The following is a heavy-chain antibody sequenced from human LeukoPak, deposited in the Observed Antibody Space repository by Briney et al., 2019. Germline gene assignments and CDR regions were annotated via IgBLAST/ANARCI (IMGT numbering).Heavy chain of an antibody. V-gene: IGHV2-5*01. D-gene: IGHD3-22*01. J-gene: IGHJ4*02. CDR1: GFSLSTSGVG. Sequence: SGPTLVNPTQTLTLTCTFSGFSLSTSGVGVGWIRQPPGKALEWLALIYWNDDKRYSPSLKSRLTITKDTSKNQVVLTMTNMDPVDTATYYCAHSTDGSLYYYDSSGYYPTYYFDYWGQGTLVTVSS. CDR2: IYWNDDK. CDR3: AHSTDGSLYYYDSSGYYPTYYFDY.